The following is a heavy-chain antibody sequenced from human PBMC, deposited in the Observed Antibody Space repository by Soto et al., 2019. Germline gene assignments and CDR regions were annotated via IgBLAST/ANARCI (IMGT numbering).Heavy chain of an antibody. Sequence: QVQLVQSGAEVKKPGSSVKVSCKASGGTFSSYAISWVRQAPGQGLEWMGGIIPIFGTANYAQKFQGRVTSTANESTSTAYMELSSLRSEDTAVYYCARDGDTARVTHGPLDYWGQGTLVTVSS. CDR3: ARDGDTARVTHGPLDY. J-gene: IGHJ4*02. CDR1: GGTFSSYA. V-gene: IGHV1-69*01. CDR2: IIPIFGTA. D-gene: IGHD5-18*01.